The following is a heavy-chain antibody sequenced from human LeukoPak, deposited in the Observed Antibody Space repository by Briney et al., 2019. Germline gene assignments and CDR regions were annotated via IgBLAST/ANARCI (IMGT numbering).Heavy chain of an antibody. CDR2: ISGSGGST. CDR1: GFTFSSYA. CDR3: AKWGGEVDEYQLLPRLYMDV. V-gene: IGHV3-23*01. Sequence: PEGSLRLSCAASGFTFSSYAMSWVRQAPGKGLEWVSAISGSGGSTYYADSVKGRFTISRDNSKNTLYLQMNSLRAEDTAVYYCAKWGGEVDEYQLLPRLYMDVWGKGTTVTVSS. D-gene: IGHD2-2*01. J-gene: IGHJ6*03.